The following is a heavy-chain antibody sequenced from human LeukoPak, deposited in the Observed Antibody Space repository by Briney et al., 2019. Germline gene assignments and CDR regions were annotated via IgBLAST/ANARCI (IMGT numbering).Heavy chain of an antibody. Sequence: GGSLRLSCAASGFTFSSYAMSWVRQAPGKGLEWVSAISGSGGSTYYADSVKGRFTISRDKSKNTLYLQMNSLRAEDTAVYYCAKADVYCSSTSCYSGWFDPWGQGTLVTVSS. D-gene: IGHD2-2*01. CDR1: GFTFSSYA. CDR2: ISGSGGST. CDR3: AKADVYCSSTSCYSGWFDP. J-gene: IGHJ5*02. V-gene: IGHV3-23*01.